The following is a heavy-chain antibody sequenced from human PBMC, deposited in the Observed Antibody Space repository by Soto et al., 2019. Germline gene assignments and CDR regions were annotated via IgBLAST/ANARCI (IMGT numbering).Heavy chain of an antibody. Sequence: EVQLVESGGGLVQPGGSLRLSCAASGFTFSSYSLNWVRQAPGKGLEWVSYISSSSSTIYYADSVKGRFTISRDNAKNSLYLQMISLRDDDTAVYDCAREVAGSRWFHYYGMDVWGQGATVAVSS. J-gene: IGHJ6*02. CDR2: ISSSSSTI. D-gene: IGHD6-13*01. CDR1: GFTFSSYS. CDR3: AREVAGSRWFHYYGMDV. V-gene: IGHV3-48*02.